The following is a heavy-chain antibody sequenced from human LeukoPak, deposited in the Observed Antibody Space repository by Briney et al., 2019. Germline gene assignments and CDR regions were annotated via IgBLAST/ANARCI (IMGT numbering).Heavy chain of an antibody. Sequence: GGSLRLSCAASGFSFSTYWMHWVRQVPGTGLVWVSLTNTDGSITDYADSVKDRFTISRDNARNSLYLQMNGLRAEDTAVYYCARENDILTGYLPNFDFWGQGTLVTVSS. J-gene: IGHJ4*02. V-gene: IGHV3-74*01. CDR3: ARENDILTGYLPNFDF. CDR1: GFSFSTYW. D-gene: IGHD3-9*01. CDR2: TNTDGSIT.